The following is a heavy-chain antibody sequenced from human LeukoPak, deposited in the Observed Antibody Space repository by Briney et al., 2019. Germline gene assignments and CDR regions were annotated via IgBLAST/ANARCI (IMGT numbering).Heavy chain of an antibody. CDR3: ARVSGSYYAGVDY. CDR1: GFTFSSYE. J-gene: IGHJ4*02. Sequence: GGSLRLSCAASGFTFSSYEMNWVRQAPGKGLEWVSSISSSSSYIYYADSVKGRFTISRDNAKNSLYLQMNSLRAEDTAVYYCARVSGSYYAGVDYWGQGTLVTVSS. CDR2: ISSSSSYI. V-gene: IGHV3-21*01. D-gene: IGHD1-26*01.